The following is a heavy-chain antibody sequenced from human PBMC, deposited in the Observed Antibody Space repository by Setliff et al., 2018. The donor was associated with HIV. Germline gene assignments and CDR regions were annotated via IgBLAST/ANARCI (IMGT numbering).Heavy chain of an antibody. Sequence: LSLTCTVSGGSISTYYWTWIRQPAGKGLEWIGRIYTSGSTNYNPSLKSRVTMSVDTSKNQFSLKLSSVTAADTAMYYCARGSDTTGWSHYYYYMDVWGKGTTVTVSS. CDR1: GGSISTYY. J-gene: IGHJ6*03. CDR3: ARGSDTTGWSHYYYYMDV. V-gene: IGHV4-4*07. D-gene: IGHD6-19*01. CDR2: IYTSGST.